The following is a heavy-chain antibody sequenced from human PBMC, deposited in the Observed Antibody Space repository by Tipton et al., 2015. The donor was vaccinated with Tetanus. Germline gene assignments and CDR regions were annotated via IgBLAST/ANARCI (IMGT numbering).Heavy chain of an antibody. D-gene: IGHD2-2*02. V-gene: IGHV1-2*02. CDR2: INPNSGGT. Sequence: QVQLVQSGAEVKKPGASVKVSCKASGYTFTGYYMHWARQAPGQGLEWMGWINPNSGGTNYAQKFQGRVTMTRDTSISTAYMGLSRLRSDDTAVYYCAGGRCSSTSCYILGDYWGQGTLVTVSS. J-gene: IGHJ4*02. CDR3: AGGRCSSTSCYILGDY. CDR1: GYTFTGYY.